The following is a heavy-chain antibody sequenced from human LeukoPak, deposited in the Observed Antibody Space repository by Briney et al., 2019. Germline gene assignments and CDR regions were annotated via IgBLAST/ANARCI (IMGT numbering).Heavy chain of an antibody. V-gene: IGHV3-23*01. CDR3: AKRGPIYSASPGNYFDY. D-gene: IGHD3-10*01. CDR2: ISGNDDGT. Sequence: GGSLRLSCTASGFTFSTCGMTWVRQAPGKGLEWVSSISGNDDGTYYADSVKGRFTISRDNSKNTLYLQMNSLRAEGTAIYYCAKRGPIYSASPGNYFDYWGQGTLVTVSS. CDR1: GFTFSTCG. J-gene: IGHJ4*02.